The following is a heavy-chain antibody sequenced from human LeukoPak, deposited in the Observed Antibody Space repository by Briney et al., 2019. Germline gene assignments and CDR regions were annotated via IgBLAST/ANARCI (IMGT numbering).Heavy chain of an antibody. Sequence: SGTLSLTCAVSGGSISSSNWWSWVRQPPGKGLEWIGEIYHSGGTNYNPSLKSRVTISVDKSKNQFSLKLSSVTAADTAVYYCARWPYYDFWSGYYSHYYYYGMDVWGQGTTVTVSS. D-gene: IGHD3-3*01. J-gene: IGHJ6*02. CDR2: IYHSGGT. CDR1: GGSISSSNW. V-gene: IGHV4-4*02. CDR3: ARWPYYDFWSGYYSHYYYYGMDV.